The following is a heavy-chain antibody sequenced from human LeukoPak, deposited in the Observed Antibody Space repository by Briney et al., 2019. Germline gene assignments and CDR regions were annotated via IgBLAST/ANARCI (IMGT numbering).Heavy chain of an antibody. Sequence: PGGSLRPSCAASGFTFSSYEMNWVRQAPGKGLEWVSYISSSGSTIYYADSVKGRFTISRDNAKNSLYLQMNSLRAEDTAVYYCARDSSSWDPIRYDAFDIWGQGTMVTVSS. CDR2: ISSSGSTI. CDR1: GFTFSSYE. D-gene: IGHD6-13*01. CDR3: ARDSSSWDPIRYDAFDI. V-gene: IGHV3-48*03. J-gene: IGHJ3*02.